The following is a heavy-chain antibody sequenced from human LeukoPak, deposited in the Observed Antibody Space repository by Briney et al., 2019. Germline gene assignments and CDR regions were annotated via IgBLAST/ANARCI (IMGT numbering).Heavy chain of an antibody. Sequence: GRSLRLSCVTSGFTFKNYGMHWVRQAPGKGLEWVAIIWYEGSKTYYGDSVKGRFTISRDNSKNTLYLQMNSLRVEDTAVYFCAKDWDFWRGYPYAFDIWGQGTMVTVPS. CDR1: GFTFKNYG. J-gene: IGHJ3*02. D-gene: IGHD3-3*01. V-gene: IGHV3-33*06. CDR3: AKDWDFWRGYPYAFDI. CDR2: IWYEGSKT.